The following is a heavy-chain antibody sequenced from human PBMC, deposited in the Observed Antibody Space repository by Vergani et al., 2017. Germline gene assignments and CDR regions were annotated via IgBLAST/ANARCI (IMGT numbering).Heavy chain of an antibody. J-gene: IGHJ4*02. V-gene: IGHV1-46*03. CDR1: GYTFSNYY. D-gene: IGHD3-9*01. CDR2: INPSGGHT. Sequence: VQLVQSGPEVKKPGATMKISCKVSGYTFSNYYMHWVRQAPGQGLEWMGIINPSGGHTNYAQKFQGRVTMTRDTSTRTVYMEWSSLRSEDTAIYYCARGDYGILTGYRYWGQGTLVTVSA. CDR3: ARGDYGILTGYRY.